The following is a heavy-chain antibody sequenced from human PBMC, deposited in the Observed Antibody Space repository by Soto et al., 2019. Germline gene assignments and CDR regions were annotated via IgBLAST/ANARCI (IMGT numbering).Heavy chain of an antibody. D-gene: IGHD3-22*01. CDR2: IIPIFGTA. CDR3: ARAENYYDSSGYYVGFDP. V-gene: IGHV1-69*13. CDR1: GGTFSSYA. J-gene: IGHJ5*02. Sequence: ASVKVSCKASGGTFSSYAISWVRQAPGQGLEWMGGIIPIFGTANYAQKFQGRVTITADESTSTAYMELSSLRSEDTAVYYCARAENYYDSSGYYVGFDPRGQGTLVTVSS.